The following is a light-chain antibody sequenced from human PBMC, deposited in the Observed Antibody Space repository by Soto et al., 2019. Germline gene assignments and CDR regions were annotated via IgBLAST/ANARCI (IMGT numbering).Light chain of an antibody. Sequence: EIVMTQSPATLSVSPGERATLSCRASQSVSSNLAWYQQKPGQAPRLLIYGASTRATGIPARFSGSGSGTEFTLTISSLQSEDFATYYCQQSYITPWTFGQGTKVEIQ. CDR3: QQSYITPWT. J-gene: IGKJ1*01. CDR1: QSVSSN. V-gene: IGKV3-15*01. CDR2: GAS.